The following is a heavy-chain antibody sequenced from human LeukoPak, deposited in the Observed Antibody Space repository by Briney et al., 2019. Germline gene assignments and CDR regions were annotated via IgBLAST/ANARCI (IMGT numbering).Heavy chain of an antibody. J-gene: IGHJ4*02. CDR1: GGPNSIYY. Sequence: SETLSLPCTVSGGPNSIYYWSWIRQPPGKGREWIGYIYYSCSTNYNHSLKSRVSISVDTSKYQFSLNLSSVTAADAAVYYCAREDSSSWYHYFGCWGQGTLVTVSS. CDR2: IYYSCST. CDR3: AREDSSSWYHYFGC. V-gene: IGHV4-59*01. D-gene: IGHD6-13*01.